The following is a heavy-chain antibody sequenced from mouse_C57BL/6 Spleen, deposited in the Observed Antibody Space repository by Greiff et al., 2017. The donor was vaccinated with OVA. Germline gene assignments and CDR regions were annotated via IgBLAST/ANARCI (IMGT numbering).Heavy chain of an antibody. V-gene: IGHV2-2*01. J-gene: IGHJ2*01. D-gene: IGHD2-3*01. CDR2: IWSGGST. CDR1: GFSLTSYG. CDR3: ARIYDGYFDY. Sequence: VQLVESGPGLVQPSQSLSITCTVSGFSLTSYGVHWVRQSPGKGLEWLGVIWSGGSTDYNAAFISRLSISKDNSKSQVFFKMNSLKADDTAIYYCARIYDGYFDYWGQGTTLTVSS.